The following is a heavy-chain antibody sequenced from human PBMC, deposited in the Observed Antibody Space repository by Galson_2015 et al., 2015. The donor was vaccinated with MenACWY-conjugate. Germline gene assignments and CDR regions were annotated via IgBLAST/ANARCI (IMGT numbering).Heavy chain of an antibody. J-gene: IGHJ4*02. D-gene: IGHD3-10*01. CDR3: ARDPLFGSGRRLLDS. Sequence: SVKVSCKASGYTFTNFGISWVRQAPGQGLEWVGWISAYNGNTLYAQNLQGRVTPTTDRSTTTAHIELRSLRSDDTAVYYCARDPLFGSGRRLLDSWGQGTLVTVSS. V-gene: IGHV1-18*01. CDR2: ISAYNGNT. CDR1: GYTFTNFG.